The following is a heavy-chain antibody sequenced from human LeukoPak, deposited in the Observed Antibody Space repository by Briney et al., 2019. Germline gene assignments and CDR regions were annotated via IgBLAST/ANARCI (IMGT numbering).Heavy chain of an antibody. V-gene: IGHV4-34*01. Sequence: LETLSLTCAVYGGSFSGYYWSWIRQPPGKGLEWIGEINHSGSTNYNPSLKSRVTISVDTSKNQFSLKLSSVTAADTAVYYCASLSGSYSFDYWGQGTLVTVSS. D-gene: IGHD1-26*01. J-gene: IGHJ4*02. CDR1: GGSFSGYY. CDR2: INHSGST. CDR3: ASLSGSYSFDY.